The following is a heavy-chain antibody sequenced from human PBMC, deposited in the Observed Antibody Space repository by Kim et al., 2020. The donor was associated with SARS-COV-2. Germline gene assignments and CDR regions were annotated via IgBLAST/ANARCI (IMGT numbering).Heavy chain of an antibody. V-gene: IGHV4-59*01. Sequence: SLKSRVTISVDTSKNQFSLKLSSVTAADTAVYYCARDSGGYGSGSYSAAYWGQGTLVTVSS. CDR3: ARDSGGYGSGSYSAAY. D-gene: IGHD3-10*01. J-gene: IGHJ4*02.